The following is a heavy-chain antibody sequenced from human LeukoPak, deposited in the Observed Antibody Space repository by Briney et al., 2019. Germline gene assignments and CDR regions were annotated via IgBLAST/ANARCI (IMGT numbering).Heavy chain of an antibody. V-gene: IGHV5-51*01. CDR2: IYPGDSNT. CDR1: GYSFATYW. Sequence: GESLKISCKGSGYSFATYWIGWVRQMPGKGLEWMGIIYPGDSNTRYSPSFQGQVTMSADKSISTAYLQWSSLKASDTAMYYCARGLVGPLWSLYLDDWGQGTLVIVSS. D-gene: IGHD5-18*01. J-gene: IGHJ4*02. CDR3: ARGLVGPLWSLYLDD.